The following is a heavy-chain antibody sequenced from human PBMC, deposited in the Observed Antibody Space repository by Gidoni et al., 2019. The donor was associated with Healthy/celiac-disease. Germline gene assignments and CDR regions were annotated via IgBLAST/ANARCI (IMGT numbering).Heavy chain of an antibody. D-gene: IGHD6-19*01. CDR3: ASWSSGWYYELDY. V-gene: IGHV4-39*07. CDR1: GGSIRSSSYY. CDR2: IYYSGST. Sequence: QLQLQESGPGLVKPSETLSLTCTVSGGSIRSSSYYWGWIRQPPGKGLEWIGSIYYSGSTYYNPSLKSRVTISVDTSKNQFSLKLSSVTAADTAVYYCASWSSGWYYELDYWGQGTLVTVSS. J-gene: IGHJ4*02.